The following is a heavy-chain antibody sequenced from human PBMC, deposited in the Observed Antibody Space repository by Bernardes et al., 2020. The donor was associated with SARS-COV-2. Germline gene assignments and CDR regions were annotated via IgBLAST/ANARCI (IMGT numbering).Heavy chain of an antibody. CDR2: IKSKAYGGTT. J-gene: IGHJ3*02. D-gene: IGHD3-10*01. CDR3: TRVKSTYYYGSGMDI. CDR1: GFTFGEYA. Sequence: LRLSCTASGFTFGEYAMSWFRQAPVRGLEWVGFIKSKAYGGTTEYAASVKGRFTISRDDSKSIAYLQMNSLKTEDTAVYYCTRVKSTYYYGSGMDIWGQGTMVTVSS. V-gene: IGHV3-49*03.